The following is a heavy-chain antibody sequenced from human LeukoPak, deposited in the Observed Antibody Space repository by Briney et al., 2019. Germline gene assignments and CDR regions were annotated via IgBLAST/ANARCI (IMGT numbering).Heavy chain of an antibody. CDR3: ARLTPPQDH. CDR1: GGSISSNSYN. Sequence: PSETLSLTCTVSGGSISSNSYNWGWIRQPPGKGLEWIGSIYYSGSAYYNSSLKSRVTISVATSKNQFSLKLSSVTASDTAVYYCARLTPPQDHWGQGTLVTVSS. CDR2: IYYSGSA. J-gene: IGHJ4*02. V-gene: IGHV4-39*01.